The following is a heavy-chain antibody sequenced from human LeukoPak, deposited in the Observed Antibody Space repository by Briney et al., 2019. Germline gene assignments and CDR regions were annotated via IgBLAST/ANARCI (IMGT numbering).Heavy chain of an antibody. D-gene: IGHD3-22*01. Sequence: SETLSLTCTVSGGSISSSSYYWGWIRQPPGKGLEWIGSIYYSGSTYYNPSLKGRVTISVDTSKNQFSLKLSSVTAADTAVYYCARLSSSITMIDSEGDYWGQGTLVTVSS. CDR1: GGSISSSSYY. V-gene: IGHV4-39*01. CDR3: ARLSSSITMIDSEGDY. CDR2: IYYSGST. J-gene: IGHJ4*02.